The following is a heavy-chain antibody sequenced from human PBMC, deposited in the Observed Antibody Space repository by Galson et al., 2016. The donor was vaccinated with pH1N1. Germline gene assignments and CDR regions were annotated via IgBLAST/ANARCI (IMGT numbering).Heavy chain of an antibody. Sequence: ETLSLTCTVSGGSISSNFYFWAWIRQPPGKGLEWIGSIFYTGNTYYNPSLKSRVTISADTSKKHFSLKVTSVTAADTAVYYCASPGVGEGIEVSGSEGSFDYWGQGTTATVSS. J-gene: IGHJ4*02. CDR2: IFYTGNT. V-gene: IGHV4-39*07. CDR1: GGSISSNFYF. CDR3: ASPGVGEGIEVSGSEGSFDY. D-gene: IGHD6-19*01.